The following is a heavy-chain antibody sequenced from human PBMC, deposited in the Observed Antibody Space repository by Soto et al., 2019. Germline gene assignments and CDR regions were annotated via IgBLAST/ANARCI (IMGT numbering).Heavy chain of an antibody. V-gene: IGHV4-34*01. D-gene: IGHD2-21*02. J-gene: IGHJ6*02. CDR1: GGSFSGYY. Sequence: SETLSLTCAVYGGSFSGYYWSWIRQPPGKGLEWIGEINHSGSTNYNPSLKSRVTISVDTSKNQFSLKLSSVTAADTAVYYCAVTYYYYGMDVWGQGTTVTV. CDR3: AVTYYYYGMDV. CDR2: INHSGST.